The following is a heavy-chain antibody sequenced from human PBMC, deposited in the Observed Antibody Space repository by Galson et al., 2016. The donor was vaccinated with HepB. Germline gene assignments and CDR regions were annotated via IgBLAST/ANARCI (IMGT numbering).Heavy chain of an antibody. J-gene: IGHJ4*02. Sequence: LSLTCSVSGASVSTDTYSWTWIRQPPGKGLGCIASLYYSGSTYYNPSLKSRVTVSVDTSKNQLSLRLRSVTAADTAVYYCARRTYNYDVYWGQGTLVTVSS. CDR1: GASVSTDTYS. D-gene: IGHD3/OR15-3a*01. CDR2: LYYSGST. CDR3: ARRTYNYDVY. V-gene: IGHV4-39*01.